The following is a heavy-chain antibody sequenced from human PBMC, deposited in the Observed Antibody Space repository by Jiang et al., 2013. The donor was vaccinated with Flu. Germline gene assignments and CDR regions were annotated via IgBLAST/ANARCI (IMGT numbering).Heavy chain of an antibody. J-gene: IGHJ4*02. CDR1: GDSISNYY. CDR3: AGDACSGANCFLDY. Sequence: KPSETLSLTCSVSGDSISNYYWNWIRQPPGKGLEWIAYVYYTGSTNYNPSLKSRVTVSVDTSKNQFSLKVNSVTAADTAVYYCAGDACSGANCFLDYWGQGILVTVSS. CDR2: VYYTGST. D-gene: IGHD2-15*01. V-gene: IGHV4-59*01.